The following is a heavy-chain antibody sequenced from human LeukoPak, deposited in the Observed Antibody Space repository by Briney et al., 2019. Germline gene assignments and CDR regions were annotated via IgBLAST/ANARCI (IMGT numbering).Heavy chain of an antibody. V-gene: IGHV3-21*01. Sequence: GGSLRLSCAASGFTFSSYSMNWVRQAPGKGLEWVSSISSSNSDIYYADSVKGRFTISRDNAKNSLYLQMNSLRAEDTAVYYCAREWLYYYDSSGYYYGSEYFQHWGQGTLVTVSS. J-gene: IGHJ1*01. CDR3: AREWLYYYDSSGYYYGSEYFQH. CDR1: GFTFSSYS. D-gene: IGHD3-22*01. CDR2: ISSSNSDI.